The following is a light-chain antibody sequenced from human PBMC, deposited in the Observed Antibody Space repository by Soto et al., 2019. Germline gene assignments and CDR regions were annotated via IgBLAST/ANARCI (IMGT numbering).Light chain of an antibody. CDR1: QSISSY. J-gene: IGKJ1*01. CDR2: GAS. CDR3: QQRSNWLRT. Sequence: DIQMTQSPFSLSASVGDRVIITCRASQSISSYLSWYQQKPGKAPNLLIYGASSLQTGVPSRFSGSGSGTEFTLTISSLQPEDFAVYYCQQRSNWLRTFGQGTKVEIK. V-gene: IGKV1-39*01.